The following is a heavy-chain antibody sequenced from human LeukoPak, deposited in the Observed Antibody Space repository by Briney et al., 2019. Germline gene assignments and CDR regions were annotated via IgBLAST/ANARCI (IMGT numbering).Heavy chain of an antibody. CDR1: GFTFSSYG. CDR2: ISGSGVIT. CDR3: AKHAGITRLTKDY. D-gene: IGHD1-7*01. Sequence: GGSLRLSCAASGFTFSSYGMSWVRQVPGKGLEWVSGISGSGVITYYADSVKGRLTISRDNSKNTLYLQMDSLRAEDTAVYYCAKHAGITRLTKDYWGQGTLVTVSS. J-gene: IGHJ4*02. V-gene: IGHV3-23*01.